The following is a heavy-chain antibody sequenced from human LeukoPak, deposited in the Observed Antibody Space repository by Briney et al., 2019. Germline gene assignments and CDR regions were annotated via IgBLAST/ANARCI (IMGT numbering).Heavy chain of an antibody. CDR3: ASSYGSGSYYTDY. V-gene: IGHV1-69*04. D-gene: IGHD3-10*01. Sequence: ASVNVSCKASGGTFSSYAISWVRQAPGQGLEWMGRIIPILGIANYAQKFQGRVTITADKSTSTAYMELSSLRSEDTAVYYCASSYGSGSYYTDYWGQGTLVTVSS. CDR1: GGTFSSYA. CDR2: IIPILGIA. J-gene: IGHJ4*02.